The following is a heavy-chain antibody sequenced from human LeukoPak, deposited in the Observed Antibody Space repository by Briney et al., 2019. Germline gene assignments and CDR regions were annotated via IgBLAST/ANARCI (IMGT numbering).Heavy chain of an antibody. CDR2: ISYDGSNK. D-gene: IGHD1-26*01. CDR1: GFTFSSYA. CDR3: AKDQWELTYFDY. V-gene: IGHV3-30-3*01. J-gene: IGHJ4*02. Sequence: GGSLRLSCAASGFTFSSYAMHWVRQAPGKGLEWVAVISYDGSNKYYADSVKGRFTISRDNSKNTLYLQMNSLRAEDTAVYYCAKDQWELTYFDYWGQGTLVTVSS.